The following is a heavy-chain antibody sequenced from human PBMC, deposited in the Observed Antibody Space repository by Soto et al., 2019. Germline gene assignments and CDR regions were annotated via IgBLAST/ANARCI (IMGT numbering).Heavy chain of an antibody. V-gene: IGHV3-30-3*01. CDR1: GFTCSIYA. CDR2: ISLDGSKE. D-gene: IGHD3-10*01. CDR3: GRDRRFGNVYNGGFDY. J-gene: IGHJ4*02. Sequence: QVQLVESGGGVVQPGRSLRLSCAASGFTCSIYAMHWVRHAPGKGLVWVAVISLDGSKEYYVDSVKDRFTVSRDNSKNTLYVQMNSLRAEDTAVYYCGRDRRFGNVYNGGFDYWVQGTLVTVSS.